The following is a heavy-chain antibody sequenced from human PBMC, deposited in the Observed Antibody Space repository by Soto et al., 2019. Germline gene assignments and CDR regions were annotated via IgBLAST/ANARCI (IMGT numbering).Heavy chain of an antibody. CDR3: AKEATYYDILTGYGDY. CDR2: ISGSGGST. D-gene: IGHD3-9*01. CDR1: GFTFSSYA. J-gene: IGHJ4*02. V-gene: IGHV3-23*01. Sequence: GSLRLSCAASGFTFSSYAMSWVRQAPGKGLEWVSAISGSGGSTYYADSVKGRFTISRDNSKNTLYLQMNSLRAEDTAVYYCAKEATYYDILTGYGDYWGQGTLVTVSS.